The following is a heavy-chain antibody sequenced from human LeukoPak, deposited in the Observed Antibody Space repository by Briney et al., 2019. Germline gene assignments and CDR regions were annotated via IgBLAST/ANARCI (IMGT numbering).Heavy chain of an antibody. J-gene: IGHJ4*02. CDR2: ISSSGNTI. CDR3: ARGSNYGLY. CDR1: GFTFSDYY. Sequence: PGGSLRLSCAASGFTFSDYYMSWIRQAPGKGLEWVSYISSSGNTIYYADSMKGRFTISRDNARNSLYLQMNCLRAEDTAAYYCARGSNYGLYWGQGTLVTVSS. V-gene: IGHV3-11*01. D-gene: IGHD5-18*01.